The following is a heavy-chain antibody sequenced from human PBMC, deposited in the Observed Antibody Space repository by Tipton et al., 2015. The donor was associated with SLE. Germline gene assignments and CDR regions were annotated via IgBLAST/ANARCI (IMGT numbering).Heavy chain of an antibody. CDR2: FYFSGSS. CDR3: ARQRLRVLSPLDA. J-gene: IGHJ6*02. Sequence: TLSLTCSVSGVSISTCYWSWIRQSPGKGLEWIGFFYFSGSSQYNPSLKSRVAISADTSNNQFSLELRSVTAADTAVYYCARQRLRVLSPLDAWGQGTTVTVS. CDR1: GVSISTCY. D-gene: IGHD3-16*01. V-gene: IGHV4-59*01.